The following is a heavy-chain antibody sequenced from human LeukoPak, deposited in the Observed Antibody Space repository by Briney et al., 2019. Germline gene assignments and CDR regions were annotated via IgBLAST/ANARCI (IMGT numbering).Heavy chain of an antibody. V-gene: IGHV3-66*01. J-gene: IGHJ4*02. Sequence: PGGSLRLSCAASGFTFSSYGMHWVRQAPGKGLEWVSVVYSDGSTYYADSVKGRFTISRDNSNNTVYLQMNSLRADDTAVYYCARTVAGDYWGQGTLVTVSS. CDR2: VYSDGST. D-gene: IGHD4-23*01. CDR1: GFTFSSYG. CDR3: ARTVAGDY.